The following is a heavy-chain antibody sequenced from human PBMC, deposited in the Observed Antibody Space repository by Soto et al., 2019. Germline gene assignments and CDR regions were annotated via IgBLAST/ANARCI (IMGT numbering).Heavy chain of an antibody. CDR2: SGSSGST. CDR1: GVSCDSDA. Sequence: PGGSLRLGGAAAGVSCDSDALKWVGEAPGKGLEWVSASGSSGSTYYAESVKGRFTISRDTPKKTLYLQMNSLRVEDTAKCHCAYGFRPFQCSSPARLDSWA. J-gene: IGHJ5*01. V-gene: IGHV3-23*01. CDR3: AYGFRPFQCSSPARLDS. D-gene: IGHD2-8*01.